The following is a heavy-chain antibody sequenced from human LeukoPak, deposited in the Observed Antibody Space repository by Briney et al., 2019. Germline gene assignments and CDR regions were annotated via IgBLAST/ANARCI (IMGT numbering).Heavy chain of an antibody. CDR2: ISYDGSNK. Sequence: GGSLRLSCAASGFTFSSYGMHWVRQAPGKGLEWVAVISYDGSNKYYADSVKGRLTISRDNSKNTLYLQMNSLRAEATAVYSCALSSSWYGGFFDYWGQGTLVTVSS. CDR3: ALSSSWYGGFFDY. D-gene: IGHD6-13*01. V-gene: IGHV3-30*03. CDR1: GFTFSSYG. J-gene: IGHJ4*02.